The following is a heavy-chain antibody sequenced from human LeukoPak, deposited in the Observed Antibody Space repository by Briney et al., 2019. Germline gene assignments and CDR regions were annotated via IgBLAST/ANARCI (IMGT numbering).Heavy chain of an antibody. CDR3: ARPLWFGELLAFDP. CDR2: IYYSGST. V-gene: IGHV4-39*01. J-gene: IGHJ5*02. D-gene: IGHD3-10*01. CDR1: GGSISSSGYY. Sequence: SETLSLTCTVSGGSISSSGYYWGWIRQPPGKGLEWIGSIYYSGSTYYNPSLKSRVTISVDTSKNQFSLKLSSVTAADTAVYYCARPLWFGELLAFDPWGQGTLVTVSS.